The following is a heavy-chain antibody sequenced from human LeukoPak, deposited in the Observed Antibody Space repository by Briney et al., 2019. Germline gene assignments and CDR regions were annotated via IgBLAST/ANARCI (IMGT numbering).Heavy chain of an antibody. V-gene: IGHV3-33*08. CDR2: IWYDGSNK. J-gene: IGHJ4*02. CDR3: ARDIGPQWELLRAVGFGY. Sequence: PGGSLRLSCAASGFTFSSYSMTWVRQGPGKGLEWVAVIWYDGSNKYYADSVKGRFTISRDNSKNTLYLQMNSLRAEDTAVYYCARDIGPQWELLRAVGFGYWGQGTLVTVSS. D-gene: IGHD1-26*01. CDR1: GFTFSSYS.